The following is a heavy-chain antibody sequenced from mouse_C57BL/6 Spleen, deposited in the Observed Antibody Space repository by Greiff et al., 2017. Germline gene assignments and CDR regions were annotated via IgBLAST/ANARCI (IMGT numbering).Heavy chain of an antibody. V-gene: IGHV1-78*01. D-gene: IGHD1-1*01. Sequence: QVQLKQSDAELVKPGASVKISCKVSGYTFTDHTIHWMKQRPEPGLEWIGYIYPRDGSTKYNEKFKGKATLTADKSSSTAYMQLNSLTSEDSAVYFCAIPDYYGSEGDAMDYWGQGTSVTVSS. CDR1: GYTFTDHT. CDR2: IYPRDGST. CDR3: AIPDYYGSEGDAMDY. J-gene: IGHJ4*01.